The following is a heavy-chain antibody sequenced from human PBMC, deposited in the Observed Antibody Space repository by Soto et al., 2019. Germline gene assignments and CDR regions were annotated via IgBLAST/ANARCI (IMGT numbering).Heavy chain of an antibody. V-gene: IGHV3-33*01. CDR2: IWHDGSNK. Sequence: QVQLVESGGGVVQTGRSLRLSCAASGFTFSSYGMHWVRQAPGKGLEWVAAIWHDGSNKYYADSVKGRFTISRDNTKNRLCVQMKNLRAEERAVYYCARRGRGWGTGGATQQDALDIWGQGTMVAVSS. J-gene: IGHJ3*02. CDR3: ARRGRGWGTGGATQQDALDI. CDR1: GFTFSSYG. D-gene: IGHD3-16*01.